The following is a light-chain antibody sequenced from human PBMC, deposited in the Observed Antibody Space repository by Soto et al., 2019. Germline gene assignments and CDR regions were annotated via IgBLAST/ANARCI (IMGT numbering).Light chain of an antibody. CDR2: PAS. Sequence: DIQMTQSPSFVSASIGDRVTITCRASQGIGSWLAWYQQVPGRAPRLLIFPASPFQSGVSSRFRGSGSGTDFTPTITSLQPDDFATYFCLQANNFPVTFGEGTKVEMK. J-gene: IGKJ4*01. CDR1: QGIGSW. V-gene: IGKV1-12*01. CDR3: LQANNFPVT.